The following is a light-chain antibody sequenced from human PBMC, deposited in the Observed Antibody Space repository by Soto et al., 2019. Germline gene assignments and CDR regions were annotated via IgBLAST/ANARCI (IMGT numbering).Light chain of an antibody. CDR2: DVT. V-gene: IGLV2-14*01. CDR1: SSDVGGYTY. J-gene: IGLJ1*01. Sequence: QSALTQPASVSGSPGQSITISCTGTSSDVGGYTYVSWYQQHPLKAPKLLIYDVTNRPSGVSDRFSGSKSGNTASLTISGLQAEDEADYYCSSYTSSSNPYVFGTVTKVTVL. CDR3: SSYTSSSNPYV.